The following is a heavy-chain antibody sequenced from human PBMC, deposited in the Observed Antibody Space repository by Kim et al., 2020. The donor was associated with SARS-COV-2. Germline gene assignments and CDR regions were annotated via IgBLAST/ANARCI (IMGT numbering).Heavy chain of an antibody. D-gene: IGHD5-18*01. V-gene: IGHV3-74*01. CDR3: ARVPHFRYGYFDY. CDR1: GFTFSSYW. CDR2: INSDGSST. Sequence: GGSLRLSCAASGFTFSSYWMHWVRQAPGKGLVWVSRINSDGSSTSYADSVKGRFTISRDNAKNTLYLQMNSLRAEDTAVYYCARVPHFRYGYFDYWGQGTLVTVSS. J-gene: IGHJ4*02.